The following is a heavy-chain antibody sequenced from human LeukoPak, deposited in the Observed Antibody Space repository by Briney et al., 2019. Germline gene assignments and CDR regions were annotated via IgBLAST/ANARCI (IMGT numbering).Heavy chain of an antibody. D-gene: IGHD1-26*01. Sequence: QPGVSLTLSCAASGFTFSRYWMHWLRHAPGKGLVWVLRINCDGSSRSYADSVKGRSTISRDNAKNTLYLQMNSLRAEDTAVYYCARSQGALNYWGQGTLVTVSS. CDR3: ARSQGALNY. J-gene: IGHJ4*02. CDR1: GFTFSRYW. CDR2: INCDGSSR. V-gene: IGHV3-74*01.